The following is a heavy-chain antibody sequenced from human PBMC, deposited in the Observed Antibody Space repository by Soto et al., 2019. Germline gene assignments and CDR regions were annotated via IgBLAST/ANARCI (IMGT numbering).Heavy chain of an antibody. CDR3: ARGGRFGELYPSIYYYYGMDV. CDR1: GYTFTGYY. J-gene: IGHJ6*02. V-gene: IGHV1-2*04. D-gene: IGHD3-10*01. Sequence: GASVKVSCKASGYTFTGYYMHWVRQAPGQGLEWMGWINPNSGGTNYAQKFQGWVTMTRDTSISTAYMELSRLRSDDTAVYYCARGGRFGELYPSIYYYYGMDVWGQGTTVTVSS. CDR2: INPNSGGT.